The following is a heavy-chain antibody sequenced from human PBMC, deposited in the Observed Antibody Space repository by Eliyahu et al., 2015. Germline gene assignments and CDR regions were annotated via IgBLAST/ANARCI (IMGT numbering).Heavy chain of an antibody. CDR1: GGTFSSYA. D-gene: IGHD3-22*01. CDR2: IIPILGIA. J-gene: IGHJ4*02. V-gene: IGHV1-69*09. Sequence: QVQLVQSGAEVKKPGSSVKVSCKASGGTFSSYAXRWVRQAPGQGLEWMGRIIPILGIANYAQKFQGRVTITADKSTSTAYMELSSLRSEDTAVYYCARDRGPYYDSSGYLYGVDYWGQGTLVTVSS. CDR3: ARDRGPYYDSSGYLYGVDY.